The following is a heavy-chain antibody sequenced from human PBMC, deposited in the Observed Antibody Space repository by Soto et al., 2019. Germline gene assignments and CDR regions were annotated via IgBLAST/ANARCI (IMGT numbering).Heavy chain of an antibody. D-gene: IGHD5-12*01. Sequence: QVQLQQWGAGLLKPSETLSLNCAVNGGSLSGYYWSWIRQPPGKGLGWIGEIKDGGYTNYSPSHKSRATISSDTSNNQFPLRLNSVTAADTGLYYCARGQEGVVATHWDQGALVTVSS. CDR2: IKDGGYT. CDR1: GGSLSGYY. CDR3: ARGQEGVVATH. J-gene: IGHJ4*02. V-gene: IGHV4-34*01.